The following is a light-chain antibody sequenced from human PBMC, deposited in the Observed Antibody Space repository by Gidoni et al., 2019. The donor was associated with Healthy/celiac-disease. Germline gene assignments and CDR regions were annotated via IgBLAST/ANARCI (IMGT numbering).Light chain of an antibody. J-gene: IGLJ2*01. CDR3: SSYTSSSPLV. CDR1: SSDVGGYNY. Sequence: QSALTQPASVSRSPGQAITISCTGTSSDVGGYNYVSWYQQHPGKAPKLMIYEVSNRPSGVSNRFSGSKSGNTASLTISGLQAEDEADYYCSSYTSSSPLVFGGGTKLTVL. V-gene: IGLV2-14*01. CDR2: EVS.